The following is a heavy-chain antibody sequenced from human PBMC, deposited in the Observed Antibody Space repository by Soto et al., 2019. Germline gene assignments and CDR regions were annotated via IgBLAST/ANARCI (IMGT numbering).Heavy chain of an antibody. CDR1: GFTFSGSA. D-gene: IGHD4-17*01. CDR3: TRPVDGDYLNWFDP. J-gene: IGHJ5*02. V-gene: IGHV3-73*01. CDR2: IRSKANSYAT. Sequence: GGSLRLSCAASGFTFSGSAMHWVRQASGKGLEWVGRIRSKANSYATAYAASVKGRFTISRDDSKNTAYLQMNSLKTEDTAVYYCTRPVDGDYLNWFDPWGQGTLVTVSS.